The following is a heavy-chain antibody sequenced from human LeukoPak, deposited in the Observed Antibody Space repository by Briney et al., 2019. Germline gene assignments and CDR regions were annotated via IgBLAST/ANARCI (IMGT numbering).Heavy chain of an antibody. CDR2: ISGSGGST. CDR3: AKVTPFYCGGDCYSGYFDY. CDR1: GFTFSSYA. D-gene: IGHD2-21*02. V-gene: IGHV3-23*01. J-gene: IGHJ4*02. Sequence: GGSLRLSCAASGFTFSSYAMSWVRQAPGKGLEWVSAISGSGGSTYYADSVKGRFTISRDNSKNTLYLQMNSLRAEDTAVYYCAKVTPFYCGGDCYSGYFDYWGQGTLVTVSS.